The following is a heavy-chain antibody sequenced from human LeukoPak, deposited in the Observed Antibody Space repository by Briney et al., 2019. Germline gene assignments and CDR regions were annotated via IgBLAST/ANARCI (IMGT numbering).Heavy chain of an antibody. Sequence: SVKVSCKASGGTFSSYAISWVRQAPGQGLEWMGGIIPIFGTANYAQKFQGRVTITTDESTSTAYMELSSLRSEDTAVYYCAREGDRLGAFDIWGQGTMVTVSS. CDR2: IIPIFGTA. V-gene: IGHV1-69*05. CDR3: AREGDRLGAFDI. D-gene: IGHD2-21*01. J-gene: IGHJ3*02. CDR1: GGTFSSYA.